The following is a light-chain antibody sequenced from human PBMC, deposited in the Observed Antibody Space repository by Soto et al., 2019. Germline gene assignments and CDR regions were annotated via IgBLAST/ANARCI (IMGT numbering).Light chain of an antibody. J-gene: IGLJ1*01. V-gene: IGLV2-14*01. CDR1: SSDVGGHNY. CDR3: SSYTSGSTSV. Sequence: QSVLTQPAPVSGSPGPSITISCTGTSSDVGGHNYVSWYQQHPGKAPKLMIYEVSNRPSGVSNRFSGSKSGNTASLTISGLQAEDEADYYCSSYTSGSTSVFGTGTKVTVL. CDR2: EVS.